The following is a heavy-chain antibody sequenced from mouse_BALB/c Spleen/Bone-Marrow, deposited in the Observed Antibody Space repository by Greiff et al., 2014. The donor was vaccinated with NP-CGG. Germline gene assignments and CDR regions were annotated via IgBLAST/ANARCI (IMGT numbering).Heavy chain of an antibody. CDR3: AREGVDYFDY. CDR1: GYTFTSYV. J-gene: IGHJ2*01. V-gene: IGHV1-14*01. Sequence: VQLKDSGPELVKPGASVKMSCKASGYTFTSYVIHWVKQKPGQGLEWIGYINPYNDATKFNERFKGKATLTSDKSSSTAYMVLSGLTSEDSAVYYCAREGVDYFDYWGQGTTLAVSS. CDR2: INPYNDAT.